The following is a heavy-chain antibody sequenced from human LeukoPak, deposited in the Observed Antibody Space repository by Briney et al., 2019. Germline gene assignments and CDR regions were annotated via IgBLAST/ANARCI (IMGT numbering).Heavy chain of an antibody. CDR3: ARASGSYGSGSYYYYGMDV. CDR1: GYSISSGYY. CDR2: IFHSGST. D-gene: IGHD3-10*01. Sequence: SETLSLTCAVSGYSISSGYYWGWIRQPPGKGLEWIGGIFHSGSTYYNPSLKSRVNMSVDTSKNQISLKLSSVTAADTAVYYCARASGSYGSGSYYYYGMDVWGKGTTVTVSS. J-gene: IGHJ6*04. V-gene: IGHV4-38-2*01.